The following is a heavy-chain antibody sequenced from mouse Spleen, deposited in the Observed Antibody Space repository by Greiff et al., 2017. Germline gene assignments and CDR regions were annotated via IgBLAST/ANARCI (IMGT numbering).Heavy chain of an antibody. V-gene: IGHV1-66*01. CDR1: GYSFTSYY. Sequence: QVQLQQSGPELVKPGASVKISCKASGYSFTSYYIHWVKQRPGQGLEWIGWIYPGSGNTKYNEKFKGKATLTADTSSSTAYMQLSSLTSEDSAVYYCARSPSYAMDYWGQGTSVTVSS. CDR2: IYPGSGNT. J-gene: IGHJ4*01. CDR3: ARSPSYAMDY.